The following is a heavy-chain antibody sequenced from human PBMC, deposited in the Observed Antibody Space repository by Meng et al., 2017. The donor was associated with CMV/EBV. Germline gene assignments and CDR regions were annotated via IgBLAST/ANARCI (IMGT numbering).Heavy chain of an antibody. D-gene: IGHD2-2*01. J-gene: IGHJ6*02. Sequence: GESPKISCAASGFTFSSYWMHWVRQAPGKGLVWVSRINSDGSSTSYADSVKGRFTISRDNAKNTLYLQMNSLRAEDTAVYYCARGKGVVVPAAIPRRYYYYGMDVWGQGTTVTVSS. CDR1: GFTFSSYW. CDR3: ARGKGVVVPAAIPRRYYYYGMDV. V-gene: IGHV3-74*01. CDR2: INSDGSST.